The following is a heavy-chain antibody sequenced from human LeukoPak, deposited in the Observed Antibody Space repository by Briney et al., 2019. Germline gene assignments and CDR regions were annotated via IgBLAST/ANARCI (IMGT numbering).Heavy chain of an antibody. Sequence: GGSLRLSCAASGFTFSNYWMSWVRQAPGKGLEWVSSISSSSSYIYYADSVKGRFTISRDNAKNSLYLQMNSLRAEDTAVYYCARDVWDVGYYWGQGTLVTVSS. D-gene: IGHD1-26*01. J-gene: IGHJ4*02. CDR1: GFTFSNYW. V-gene: IGHV3-21*01. CDR3: ARDVWDVGYY. CDR2: ISSSSSYI.